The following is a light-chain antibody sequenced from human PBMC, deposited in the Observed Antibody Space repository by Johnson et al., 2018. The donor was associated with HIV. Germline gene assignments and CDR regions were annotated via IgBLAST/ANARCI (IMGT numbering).Light chain of an antibody. CDR1: SSNIGTNY. J-gene: IGLJ1*01. CDR3: GTWDSGLSGGLYG. Sequence: QSVLTQPPSVSAAPGQNVNISCSGGSSNIGTNYVSWYQQFPGTAPKLLIYENNKRPSGIPDRFSASKSGTSATLGITGLQPADEADYYCGTWDSGLSGGLYGFGTGTRVTVL. V-gene: IGLV1-51*02. CDR2: ENN.